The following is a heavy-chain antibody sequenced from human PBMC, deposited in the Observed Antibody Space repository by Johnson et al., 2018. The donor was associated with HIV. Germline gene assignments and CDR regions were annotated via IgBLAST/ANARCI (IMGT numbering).Heavy chain of an antibody. J-gene: IGHJ3*02. CDR1: GFTFSTYG. V-gene: IGHV3-7*01. Sequence: VQLVESGGGVVQPGRSLRLSCAASGFTFSTYGMHWVRQAPGKGREWVANIKQDGSEKYYVDSVKGRFTISRDNAKNSLHLQLNSLRAEDTAVYYCARVEPIRRAIDAFDIWGQGTMVTVSS. CDR2: IKQDGSEK. CDR3: ARVEPIRRAIDAFDI.